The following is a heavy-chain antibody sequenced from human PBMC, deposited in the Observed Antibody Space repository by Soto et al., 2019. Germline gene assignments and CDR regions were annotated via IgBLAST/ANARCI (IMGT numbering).Heavy chain of an antibody. CDR3: ARDQSNSYSSSWYYFDY. CDR1: GGSISSSNW. V-gene: IGHV4-4*02. D-gene: IGHD6-13*01. CDR2: IYHSGST. J-gene: IGHJ4*02. Sequence: SETLSLTCAVSGGSISSSNWWSWVRQPPGKGLEWIGEIYHSGSTNYNPSLKSRVTISVDKSKNQFSLKLSSVTAADTAVYYCARDQSNSYSSSWYYFDYWGQGTLVTVSS.